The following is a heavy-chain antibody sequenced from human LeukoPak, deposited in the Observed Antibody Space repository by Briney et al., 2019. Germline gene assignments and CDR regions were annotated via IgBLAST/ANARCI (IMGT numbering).Heavy chain of an antibody. Sequence: VASVTVSCKPSGYTFTGYYIHWVRQAPGQGLEWMGWINPNSGGTNYAQNFQGRVTMTRDTSINTAYMVLGRLRSDDTAVYYCARSPGLDTAVVNRPWGQGTLITVSS. J-gene: IGHJ5*02. CDR1: GYTFTGYY. CDR2: INPNSGGT. CDR3: ARSPGLDTAVVNRP. D-gene: IGHD5-18*01. V-gene: IGHV1-2*02.